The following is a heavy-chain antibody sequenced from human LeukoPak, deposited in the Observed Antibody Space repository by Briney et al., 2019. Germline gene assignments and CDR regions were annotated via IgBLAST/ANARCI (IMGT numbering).Heavy chain of an antibody. J-gene: IGHJ4*02. CDR3: ARETSGYAYFDY. CDR2: IHSSGTT. D-gene: IGHD3-22*01. V-gene: IGHV3-53*01. CDR1: GFTVSSNY. Sequence: GGSLRLSCAASGFTVSSNYMSWVRQAPGKGLEWDSVIHSSGTTYYADSVKGRFIISRDNSKNTLYVQMNSLTAEDTAVYYCARETSGYAYFDYWGQGTLVTVSS.